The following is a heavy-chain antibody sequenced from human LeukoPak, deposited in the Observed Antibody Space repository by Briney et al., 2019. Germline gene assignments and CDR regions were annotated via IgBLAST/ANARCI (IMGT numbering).Heavy chain of an antibody. Sequence: GSLRLSCAASGFTFSSYAMSWVRQAPGKGLEWVANIKQDGSEKYYVDSVKGRFTISRDNAKNSLYLQMNSLRAEDTAVYYCARKLDDWGQGTLVTVSS. CDR1: GFTFSSYA. CDR2: IKQDGSEK. V-gene: IGHV3-7*01. D-gene: IGHD1-1*01. CDR3: ARKLDD. J-gene: IGHJ4*02.